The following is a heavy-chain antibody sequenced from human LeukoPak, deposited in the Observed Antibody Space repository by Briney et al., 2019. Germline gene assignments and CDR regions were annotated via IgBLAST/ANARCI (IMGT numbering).Heavy chain of an antibody. Sequence: SETLSLTCTVSSASISSYYWSWIRQPPGKGLEWIGYIFYSGSTNYNPSLKSRVTISIDTSKNQFSLKLNSVTAADTAVHYCARDYSSSWLRFFDYWGQGTLVTVSS. D-gene: IGHD6-6*01. CDR2: IFYSGST. J-gene: IGHJ4*02. V-gene: IGHV4-59*01. CDR1: SASISSYY. CDR3: ARDYSSSWLRFFDY.